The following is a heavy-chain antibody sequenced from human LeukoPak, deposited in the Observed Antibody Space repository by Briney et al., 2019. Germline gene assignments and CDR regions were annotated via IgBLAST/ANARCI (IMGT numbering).Heavy chain of an antibody. D-gene: IGHD3-10*01. CDR1: GFTFSNYW. CDR2: IKPTGSET. J-gene: IGHJ4*02. V-gene: IGHV3-7*01. CDR3: GGFGYEAAVDL. Sequence: GGSLRLSCAASGFTFSNYWMTWVRQAPGQGPEFLANIKPTGSETYYVDPVKGRFTISRDNTKNLLFLQMNSLRGEDTALYYCGGFGYEAAVDLWGRGTLVTVSS.